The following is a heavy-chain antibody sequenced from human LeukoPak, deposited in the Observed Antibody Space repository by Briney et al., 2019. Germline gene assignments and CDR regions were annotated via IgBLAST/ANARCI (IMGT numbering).Heavy chain of an antibody. CDR1: GFTFSSYS. D-gene: IGHD3-3*01. CDR2: ISGSGGST. V-gene: IGHV3-23*01. Sequence: GGSLRLSCAASGFTFSSYSMNWVRQAPGKGLEWVSTISGSGGSTYYADSVKGRFTISRDNFRNTLYVQMNSLRAEDTAVYYCAKAYYDFWSGYYTYWGQGTLVTVSS. J-gene: IGHJ4*02. CDR3: AKAYYDFWSGYYTY.